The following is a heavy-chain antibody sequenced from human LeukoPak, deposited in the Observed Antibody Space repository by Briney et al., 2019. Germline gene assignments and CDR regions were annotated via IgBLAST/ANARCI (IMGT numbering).Heavy chain of an antibody. V-gene: IGHV1-2*02. D-gene: IGHD2-2*01. Sequence: PGASVTVSCKASGYTFTSYYLNWVRQAPGQGLEWMGWISPNSGGTNYAQKFQGRVTMTRDTSISTAYMELTRLTSDDTAVYYCARYCSSTRCYSDYWGQGSLVTVSS. CDR3: ARYCSSTRCYSDY. CDR2: ISPNSGGT. CDR1: GYTFTSYY. J-gene: IGHJ4*02.